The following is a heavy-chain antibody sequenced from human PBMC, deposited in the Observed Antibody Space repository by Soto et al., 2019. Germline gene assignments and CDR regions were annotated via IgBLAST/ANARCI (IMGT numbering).Heavy chain of an antibody. CDR2: IDPSDSYT. J-gene: IGHJ5*02. CDR1: GYSFTSYW. Sequence: GEALQSSGKGSGYSFTSYWISWVRQMPGKGLEWMGRIDPSDSYTNYSPSFQGHVTISADKSISTAYLQWSSLKASDTAMYYCAIQYTGGATQEVWFDLWGGGNLDSGSS. V-gene: IGHV5-10-1*01. CDR3: AIQYTGGATQEVWFDL. D-gene: IGHD3-16*01.